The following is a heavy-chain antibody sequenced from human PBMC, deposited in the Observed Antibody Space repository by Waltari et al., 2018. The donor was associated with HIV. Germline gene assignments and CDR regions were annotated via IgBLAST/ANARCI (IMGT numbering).Heavy chain of an antibody. Sequence: QLQMQESGPGLVKTSETLSLTCTVFGGSINYSTYYWGWIRQPTGKGLEWIGSIHSSGSTSYNPSLNIRVTISLDKSNNHFSLKLTSVTATDTAVYYCARHFLSRGSYASWGQGALVTVSS. V-gene: IGHV4-39*01. CDR2: IHSSGST. CDR1: GGSINYSTYY. J-gene: IGHJ5*02. CDR3: ARHFLSRGSYAS. D-gene: IGHD1-26*01.